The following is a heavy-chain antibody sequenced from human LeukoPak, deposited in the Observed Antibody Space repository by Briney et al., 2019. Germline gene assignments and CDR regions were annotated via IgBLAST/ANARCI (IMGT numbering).Heavy chain of an antibody. CDR1: GFTFSRYS. J-gene: IGHJ4*02. D-gene: IGHD4-17*01. Sequence: GGSLRPSCAASGFTFSRYSMNWVRQAPGKGLEWVSCISSSSSYIDYADSVKGRVTISRDNAKNSLYLQMNSLRAEDTAVYYCARGANNYGDGVDYWGQGTLVTVSS. V-gene: IGHV3-21*01. CDR3: ARGANNYGDGVDY. CDR2: ISSSSSYI.